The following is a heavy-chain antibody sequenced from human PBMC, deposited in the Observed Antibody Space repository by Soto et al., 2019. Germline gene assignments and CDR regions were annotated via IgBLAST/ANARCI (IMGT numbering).Heavy chain of an antibody. V-gene: IGHV4-34*01. CDR3: ARGVYDFWSAYSSPYYYYMDV. J-gene: IGHJ6*03. Sequence: QVQLQQWGAGLLKPSETLSLTCAVYGGSFRGFFWSWIRQPPGKGLEWIGEINHSGSTNYNPSLEGRVTISVDTSKNQFSLKLSSVTAADTAVYYCARGVYDFWSAYSSPYYYYMDVWGKGTTVTVSS. CDR1: GGSFRGFF. D-gene: IGHD3-3*01. CDR2: INHSGST.